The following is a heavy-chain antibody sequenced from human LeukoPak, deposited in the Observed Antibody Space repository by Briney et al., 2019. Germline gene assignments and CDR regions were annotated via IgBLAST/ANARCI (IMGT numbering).Heavy chain of an antibody. J-gene: IGHJ5*02. CDR2: INHSGST. D-gene: IGHD6-13*01. V-gene: IGHV4-34*01. Sequence: PSETLSLTCAVYGGSFSGYYWSWIRQPPGKGLEWIGEINHSGSTNYNPSLKSRVTISVDTSKNQFSLKLSSVTAADTAVYYCARHHIAAALNWFDPWGQGTLVTVSS. CDR3: ARHHIAAALNWFDP. CDR1: GGSFSGYY.